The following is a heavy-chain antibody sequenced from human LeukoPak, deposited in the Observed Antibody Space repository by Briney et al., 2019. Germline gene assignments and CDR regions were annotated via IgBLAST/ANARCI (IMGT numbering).Heavy chain of an antibody. J-gene: IGHJ3*02. CDR2: INWNGGST. CDR1: GFTFDDYG. CDR3: ARDYYDSSQGDAFDI. Sequence: GGSLRLSCAASGFTFDDYGMSWVRQAPGKGLEWVSGINWNGGSTGYADSVKGRFTISRDNAKNSLYLQMNSLRAEDTALYYCARDYYDSSQGDAFDIWGQGTMVTVSS. D-gene: IGHD3-22*01. V-gene: IGHV3-20*04.